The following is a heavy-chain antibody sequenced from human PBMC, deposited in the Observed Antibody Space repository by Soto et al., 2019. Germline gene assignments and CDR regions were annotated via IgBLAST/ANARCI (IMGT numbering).Heavy chain of an antibody. J-gene: IGHJ4*02. CDR1: GGSISSGDYY. Sequence: PSETLSLTCTVSGGSISSGDYYWSWIRQPPGKGLEWIGYIYYSGSTYYNPSLKSRVTISVDTSKNQFSLKLSSVTAADTAVYYCEMRIYDILTGRRQETDYWGQGTLVTVSS. V-gene: IGHV4-30-4*01. CDR3: EMRIYDILTGRRQETDY. D-gene: IGHD3-9*01. CDR2: IYYSGST.